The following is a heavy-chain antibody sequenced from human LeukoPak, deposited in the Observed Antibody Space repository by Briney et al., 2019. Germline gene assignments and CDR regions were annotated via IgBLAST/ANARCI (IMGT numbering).Heavy chain of an antibody. CDR3: TRDFTACSGGSCYITFFDY. Sequence: PGGSLRLSCAASGFTFSSYGMHWVRQAPGKGLEWVAVIWYDGSNKYYADSVKGRFTISRDNSKNTLYLQMNSLRAEDTAVYYCTRDFTACSGGSCYITFFDYWGQGTLVTVSS. CDR1: GFTFSSYG. V-gene: IGHV3-33*01. D-gene: IGHD2-15*01. CDR2: IWYDGSNK. J-gene: IGHJ4*02.